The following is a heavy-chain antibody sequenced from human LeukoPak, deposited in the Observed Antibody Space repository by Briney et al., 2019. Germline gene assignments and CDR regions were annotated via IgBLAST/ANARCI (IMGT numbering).Heavy chain of an antibody. D-gene: IGHD3-10*01. CDR1: GFTFSSYG. Sequence: GGSLRLSCAASGFTFSSYGMHWVRQAPGKGLEWVAVISYDGSNKYYADSVRGRFTISRDNSKNTLYLQMNSLRAEDTAVYYCARGSYYYGSGSYYPIDYWGQGTLVTVSS. J-gene: IGHJ4*02. CDR3: ARGSYYYGSGSYYPIDY. CDR2: ISYDGSNK. V-gene: IGHV3-30*03.